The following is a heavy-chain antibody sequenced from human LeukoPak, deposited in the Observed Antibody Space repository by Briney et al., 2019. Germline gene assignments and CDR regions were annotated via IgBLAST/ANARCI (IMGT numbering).Heavy chain of an antibody. V-gene: IGHV3-21*01. CDR3: ARDQDWNDRGGLDY. J-gene: IGHJ4*02. Sequence: GGSLRLSCAASEFTFSNYGMHWVRQAPGQGLEWVSSISTSSIYIYYTDSLKGRFTISRDNARNSLYLQMNSLRAEDTAVYYCARDQDWNDRGGLDYWGQGTLVTVSS. D-gene: IGHD1-1*01. CDR2: ISTSSIYI. CDR1: EFTFSNYG.